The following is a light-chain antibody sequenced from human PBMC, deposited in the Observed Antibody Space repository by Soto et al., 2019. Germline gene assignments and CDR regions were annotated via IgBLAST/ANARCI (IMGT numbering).Light chain of an antibody. J-gene: IGLJ1*01. CDR2: LNS. CDR1: SSNIGAGYD. CDR3: QSYDSSLSGYV. Sequence: QSALTQPPSVSGAPGQRVTISCTGSSSNIGAGYDVHWYQQLPGTVPKLLIYLNSNRPSGVPDRFSGSKSGTSASLAITGLQAEDEADYYCQSYDSSLSGYVFGTGTKLTVL. V-gene: IGLV1-40*01.